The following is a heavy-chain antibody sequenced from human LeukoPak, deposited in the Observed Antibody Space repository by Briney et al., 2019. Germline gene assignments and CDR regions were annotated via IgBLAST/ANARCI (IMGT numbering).Heavy chain of an antibody. D-gene: IGHD6-13*01. CDR1: GGSISDYY. Sequence: PSETLSLTCTVSGGSISDYYWSWIRQPPGKGLEWIAYINYSGDTDYNPSPKSRVTRSVDTSKNQFSLKLSSVTAADTAVYYCARDLIHLGQQLDLGWFDPWGQGTLVTVSS. J-gene: IGHJ5*02. CDR3: ARDLIHLGQQLDLGWFDP. CDR2: INYSGDT. V-gene: IGHV4-59*12.